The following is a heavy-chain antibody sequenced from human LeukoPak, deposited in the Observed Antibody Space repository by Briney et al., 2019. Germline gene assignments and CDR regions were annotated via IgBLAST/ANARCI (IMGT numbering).Heavy chain of an antibody. D-gene: IGHD1-1*01. CDR1: GGSISSYY. CDR2: IYYSGST. V-gene: IGHV4-59*01. J-gene: IGHJ4*02. Sequence: SETLSLTCTVSGGSISSYYWSWIRQPPGKGLEWIGYIYYSGSTNYNPSLKSRVTISVDTSKNQFSLKLSSVTAADTAVYYCARGGGYNWNDVGILDYWGQGTLVTVSS. CDR3: ARGGGYNWNDVGILDY.